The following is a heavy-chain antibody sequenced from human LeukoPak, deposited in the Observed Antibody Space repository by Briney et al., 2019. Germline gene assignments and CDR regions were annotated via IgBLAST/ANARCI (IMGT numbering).Heavy chain of an antibody. V-gene: IGHV1-18*01. CDR2: ISAYNGNT. J-gene: IGHJ5*02. CDR3: ARNTYYDFWSGYPYNWFDP. Sequence: ASVKVSCEASGYTFTSYGISWVRQAPGQGLEWMGWISAYNGNTNYAQKLQGRVTMTTDTSTSTAYMELRSLRSDDTAVYYCARNTYYDFWSGYPYNWFDPWGQGTLVTVSS. CDR1: GYTFTSYG. D-gene: IGHD3-3*01.